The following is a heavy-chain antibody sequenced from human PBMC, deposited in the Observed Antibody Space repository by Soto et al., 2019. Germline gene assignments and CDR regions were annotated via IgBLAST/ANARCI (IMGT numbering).Heavy chain of an antibody. CDR1: GFTFSSYG. Sequence: QVQLVESGGGVVQPGRSLRLSCAASGFTFSSYGMHWVRQAPGKGLEWVAVISYDGSNKYYADSVKGRFTISRDNSKNALYLQMNSLRAEDTAVYYCANRTVQLLAFDYWGQGTLVTVSS. D-gene: IGHD2-2*01. V-gene: IGHV3-30*18. CDR2: ISYDGSNK. J-gene: IGHJ4*02. CDR3: ANRTVQLLAFDY.